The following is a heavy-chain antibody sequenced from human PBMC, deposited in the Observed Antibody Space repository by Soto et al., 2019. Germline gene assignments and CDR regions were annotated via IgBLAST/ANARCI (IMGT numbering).Heavy chain of an antibody. CDR1: GGTFSSYA. J-gene: IGHJ6*02. V-gene: IGHV1-69*13. CDR3: ANRERYSSSWPRPPWGRDYYYYGMDV. Sequence: SVKVSCKASGGTFSSYAISWVRQAPGQGLERMGGIIPIFGTANYAQKFQGRVTITADESTSTAYMELSSLRSEDTAVYYCANRERYSSSWPRPPWGRDYYYYGMDVWGQGTTVTVSS. CDR2: IIPIFGTA. D-gene: IGHD6-13*01.